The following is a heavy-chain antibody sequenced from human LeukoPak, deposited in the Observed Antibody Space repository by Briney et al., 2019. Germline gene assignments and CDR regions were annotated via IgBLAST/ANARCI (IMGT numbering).Heavy chain of an antibody. J-gene: IGHJ6*03. CDR1: GYTFTSYG. D-gene: IGHD6-6*01. Sequence: ASVKVSCKASGYTFTSYGISWVRQAPGQGLEWMGWISAYNGNTNYAQKLQGRVTMTTDTSTSTAYMELRSLRSDDTAVYYCARDIAASLYYYYYYYMDVWGKGTTVTVSS. CDR3: ARDIAASLYYYYYYYMDV. CDR2: ISAYNGNT. V-gene: IGHV1-18*01.